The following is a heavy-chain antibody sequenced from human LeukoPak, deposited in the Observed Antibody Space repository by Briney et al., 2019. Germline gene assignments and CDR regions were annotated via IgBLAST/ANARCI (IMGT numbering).Heavy chain of an antibody. J-gene: IGHJ6*03. CDR3: ARGRLGCSGGSCYIYYYYYYMDV. Sequence: PSETLSLTCTVSGGSISSSSYYWGWIRQPPGKGLEWIGSIYYSGSTYYNPSLKSRVTISVDTSKNQFSLKLSSVTAADTALYYCARGRLGCSGGSCYIYYYYYYMDVWGKGTTVTVSS. V-gene: IGHV4-39*01. CDR1: GGSISSSSYY. CDR2: IYYSGST. D-gene: IGHD2-15*01.